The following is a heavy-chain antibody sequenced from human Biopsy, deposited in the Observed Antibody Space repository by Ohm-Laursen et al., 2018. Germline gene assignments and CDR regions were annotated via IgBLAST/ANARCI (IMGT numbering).Heavy chain of an antibody. Sequence: GSLRLSCAAPGFTFSSYAMTWVRQAPGKGLEWVSVINTSGGSTHYAVSVKGRFTISRGNSKNTLYLRMNSLRAEDTAVYYCAKPADSYGSEFYFDYWGQGTLVTVSS. J-gene: IGHJ4*02. V-gene: IGHV3-23*01. CDR1: GFTFSSYA. D-gene: IGHD4-17*01. CDR3: AKPADSYGSEFYFDY. CDR2: INTSGGST.